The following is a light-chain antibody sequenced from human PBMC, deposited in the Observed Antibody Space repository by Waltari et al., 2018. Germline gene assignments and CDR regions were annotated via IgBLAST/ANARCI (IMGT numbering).Light chain of an antibody. CDR3: ETWHSNTRV. CDR1: SGHSSYI. CDR2: LESSVSY. V-gene: IGLV4-60*03. Sequence: QPVLTQSSSASASLGSSVKLTCTLNSGHSSYIIAWHQQQPGKAPRYLMKLESSVSYNKGSGVPDRFSGSSSGADRYLTISNLQSEDEADYYCETWHSNTRVFGGGTKLTVL. J-gene: IGLJ3*02.